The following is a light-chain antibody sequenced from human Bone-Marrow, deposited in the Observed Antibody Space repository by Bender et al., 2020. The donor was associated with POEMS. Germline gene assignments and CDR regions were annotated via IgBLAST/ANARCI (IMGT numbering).Light chain of an antibody. Sequence: QSALTQPPSASASPGQSITISCTGTSSDVGAYNLVSWYQQHPGKAPKLMIYEVSKRPSGVSHRFAGSESGYTASLTISGLQTEDEADYYCCSYAAGSAYVFGTGTKVTVL. CDR2: EVS. V-gene: IGLV2-23*02. CDR3: CSYAAGSAYV. CDR1: SSDVGAYNL. J-gene: IGLJ1*01.